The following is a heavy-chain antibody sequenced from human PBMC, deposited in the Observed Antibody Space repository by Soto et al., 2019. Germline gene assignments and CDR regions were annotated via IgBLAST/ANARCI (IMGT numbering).Heavy chain of an antibody. CDR3: PLGYCSGDGCSDAFDI. CDR1: GGSISSSSYY. CDR2: IYYSGST. D-gene: IGHD2-15*01. V-gene: IGHV4-39*01. J-gene: IGHJ3*02. Sequence: PSETLSLTCTVSGGSISSSSYYWGWIRQPPGKGLEWIGSIYYSGSTYYNPSLKSRVTISVDTSKNQFSLKLSSVTAADTAVYYCPLGYCSGDGCSDAFDIWGQGTMVTVSS.